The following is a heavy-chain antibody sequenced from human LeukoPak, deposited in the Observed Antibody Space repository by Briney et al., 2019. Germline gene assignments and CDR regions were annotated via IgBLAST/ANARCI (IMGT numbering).Heavy chain of an antibody. CDR3: AKCESLRSPQLWDYYYGMDV. V-gene: IGHV3-30*18. Sequence: GGSLRLSCAASGFTFSSYGMHWVRRAPGKGLAWVTVISYDGSNKYYADSVKGRFTISRDNSKNTLYLQMNSLRAEDTAVYYCAKCESLRSPQLWDYYYGMDVWGQGTTVTVSS. CDR1: GFTFSSYG. CDR2: ISYDGSNK. J-gene: IGHJ6*02. D-gene: IGHD5-18*01.